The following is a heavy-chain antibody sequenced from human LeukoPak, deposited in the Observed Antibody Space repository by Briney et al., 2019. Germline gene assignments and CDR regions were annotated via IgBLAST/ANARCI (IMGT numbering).Heavy chain of an antibody. V-gene: IGHV3-74*01. CDR2: INSDGSST. D-gene: IGHD3-3*01. Sequence: PGGSLRLPCAASGFTFSSYWMHWVRQAPGKGLVWVSRINSDGSSTSYADSVKGRFTISRDNAKNMLYLQMNSLRAEDTAVYYCARDKEWLFSLDAFDIWGQGTMVTVSS. CDR3: ARDKEWLFSLDAFDI. J-gene: IGHJ3*02. CDR1: GFTFSSYW.